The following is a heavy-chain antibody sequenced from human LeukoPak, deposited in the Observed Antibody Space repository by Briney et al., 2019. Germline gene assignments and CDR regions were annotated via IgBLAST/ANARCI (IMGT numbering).Heavy chain of an antibody. CDR3: ARGGGGEYSSGWYDY. CDR2: IYYSGTT. D-gene: IGHD6-19*01. J-gene: IGHJ4*02. V-gene: IGHV4-59*01. Sequence: SETLSLTCTVSGGSISSYYWSWVRQPPGKGLEWIGYIYYSGTTNYNPSLKSRVTISVATSKNQFSLNLSSVTAADTAVYYCARGGGGEYSSGWYDYWGQGTLVTVSS. CDR1: GGSISSYY.